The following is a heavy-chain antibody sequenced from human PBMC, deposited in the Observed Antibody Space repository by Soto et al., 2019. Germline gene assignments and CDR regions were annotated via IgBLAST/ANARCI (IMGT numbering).Heavy chain of an antibody. CDR3: ARSVGWLASFDY. CDR2: MNPNSGNT. CDR1: GYTFTSYD. J-gene: IGHJ4*02. V-gene: IGHV1-8*01. D-gene: IGHD6-19*01. Sequence: QVQLVQSGAEVKKPGASVKVSCKASGYTFTSYDINWVRQATGQGLEWMGWMNPNSGNTGYAHKFQGRVTMTRNTSISTAYMELSSLRSDDTAVYYCARSVGWLASFDYWGQGTLVTVSS.